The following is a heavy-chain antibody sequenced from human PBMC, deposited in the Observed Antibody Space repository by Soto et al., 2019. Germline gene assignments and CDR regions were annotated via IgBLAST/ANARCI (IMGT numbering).Heavy chain of an antibody. V-gene: IGHV3-33*01. CDR1: GFTFSDYG. Sequence: GGSLRLSCTASGFTFSDYGMHWVRQAPGKGLEWVAVIWYDGSDKYYADSVKGRFTISRDNSKNTLYLQMNSLSAEDTAVYYCARETIEVAGHFDYWSQGTLVTVSS. CDR2: IWYDGSDK. CDR3: ARETIEVAGHFDY. J-gene: IGHJ4*02. D-gene: IGHD6-19*01.